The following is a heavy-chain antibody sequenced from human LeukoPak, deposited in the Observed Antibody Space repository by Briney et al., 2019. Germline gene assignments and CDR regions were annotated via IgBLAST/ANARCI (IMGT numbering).Heavy chain of an antibody. J-gene: IGHJ4*02. V-gene: IGHV1-46*01. Sequence: ASVKVSCKASGYTFTSYYMHWVRQAPGQGLEWMGIINPSGGSTSYAQKFQGRVTMTRDTSTSTVYMELSSLRSEDTAVYYCARGSSINYYDSSGYSPPDYWGQGTLVTVSS. CDR2: INPSGGST. D-gene: IGHD3-22*01. CDR3: ARGSSINYYDSSGYSPPDY. CDR1: GYTFTSYY.